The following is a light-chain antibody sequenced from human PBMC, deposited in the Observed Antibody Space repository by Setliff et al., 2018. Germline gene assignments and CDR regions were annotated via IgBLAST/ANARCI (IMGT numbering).Light chain of an antibody. J-gene: IGLJ1*01. V-gene: IGLV2-11*01. CDR2: DVS. Sequence: QSALTQPASVSGSPGQSITISCTGTSSDVGAYNYVSWYQQYPGKAPKLMIYDVSKRPSGVPDRFSGSKSGNTASLTISGLQAEDEADYYCCSYAGSYPYVFGTGTKVTVL. CDR3: CSYAGSYPYV. CDR1: SSDVGAYNY.